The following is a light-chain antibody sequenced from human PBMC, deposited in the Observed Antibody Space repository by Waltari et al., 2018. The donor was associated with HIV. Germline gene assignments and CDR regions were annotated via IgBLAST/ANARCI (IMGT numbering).Light chain of an antibody. J-gene: IGLJ3*02. CDR2: RNN. CDR1: NSNIGTNS. CDR3: ATWDDSLIWV. Sequence: QPVLTQPPSASGTPGHGVTISCSGSNSNIGTNSVYWYQHLPGMAPKLLLYRNNRRPSGIPVRFSGSRSGTSASLAISGLRSEDEADYYCATWDDSLIWVFGGGTKLTVL. V-gene: IGLV1-47*01.